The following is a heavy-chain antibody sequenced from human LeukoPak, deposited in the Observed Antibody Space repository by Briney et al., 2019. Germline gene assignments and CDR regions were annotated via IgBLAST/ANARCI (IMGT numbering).Heavy chain of an antibody. J-gene: IGHJ6*02. Sequence: PSETLSLTCTVSGGSISSSSYYWGWIRQPPGKGLEWIGSIYYSGSTYYNPSLKGRVTISVDTSKNQFSLKLSSVTAADTAVYYCARLERSKYYYDSSGYYFAGGMDVWGQGTTVTVSS. CDR3: ARLERSKYYYDSSGYYFAGGMDV. D-gene: IGHD3-22*01. CDR2: IYYSGST. V-gene: IGHV4-39*01. CDR1: GGSISSSSYY.